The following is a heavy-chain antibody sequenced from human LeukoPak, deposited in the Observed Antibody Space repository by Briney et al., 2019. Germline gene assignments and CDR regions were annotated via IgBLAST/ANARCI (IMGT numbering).Heavy chain of an antibody. CDR1: GFTYSSYE. CDR3: ASLPDYGDYGDAFDI. Sequence: QSGGPLRLSCAASGFTYSSYEMNWLPQAPGKGLEGVSYISSSGSTIYYADSVKGRFTISRDNAKNSLYLQMNSLRAEDTAVYYCASLPDYGDYGDAFDIWGQGTMVTVSS. D-gene: IGHD4-17*01. V-gene: IGHV3-48*03. CDR2: ISSSGSTI. J-gene: IGHJ3*02.